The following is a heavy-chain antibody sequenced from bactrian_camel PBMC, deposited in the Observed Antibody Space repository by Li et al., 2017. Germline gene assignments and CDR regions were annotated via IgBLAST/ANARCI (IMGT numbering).Heavy chain of an antibody. D-gene: IGHD5*01. CDR1: VYTYSSFC. J-gene: IGHJ4*01. CDR3: TRETQWVGYHEFAEY. V-gene: IGHV3S1*01. Sequence: HVQLVESGGGSVQAGGSLRLSCAVSVYTYSSFCLGWFRQAPGKEREGVAVIDSDGSTGYADSVKGRFTISKDNAKNTLYLQLNSLTREDSAMYYCTRETQWVGYHEFAEYWGQGTQVTVS. CDR2: IDSDGST.